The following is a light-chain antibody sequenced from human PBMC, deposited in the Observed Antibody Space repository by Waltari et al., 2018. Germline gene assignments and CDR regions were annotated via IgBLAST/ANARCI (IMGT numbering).Light chain of an antibody. J-gene: IGKJ1*01. CDR2: MAS. CDR3: QQYINYWT. CDR1: QNHDRL. Sequence: TQSPSTLSALVRDKVTITCRASQNHDRLLAWYQQKPGKAPRLLIYMASNLESGVPSRFSGSGSGTEFTLTINSLQPDDFATYYCQQYINYWTFGQGTKVQ. V-gene: IGKV1-5*03.